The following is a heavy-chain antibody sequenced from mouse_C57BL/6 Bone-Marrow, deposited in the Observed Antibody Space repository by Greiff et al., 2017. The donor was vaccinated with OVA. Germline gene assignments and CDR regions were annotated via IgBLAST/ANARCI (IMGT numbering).Heavy chain of an antibody. J-gene: IGHJ3*01. Sequence: EVQGVESGGGLVQPGGSLKLSCAASGFTFSDYYMYWVRQTPEKRLEWVAYISNGGGSTYYPDTVKGRFTISRDNAKNTLYLQMSRLKSEDTAMYYCARPYYYDSRGFAYWGQGTLVTVSA. V-gene: IGHV5-12*01. CDR2: ISNGGGST. D-gene: IGHD1-1*01. CDR1: GFTFSDYY. CDR3: ARPYYYDSRGFAY.